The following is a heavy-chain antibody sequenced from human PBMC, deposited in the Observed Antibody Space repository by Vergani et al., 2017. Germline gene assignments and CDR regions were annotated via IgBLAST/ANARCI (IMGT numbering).Heavy chain of an antibody. Sequence: QVQLQESGPGLVKPSETLSLTCTVSGGSISSYYWSWIRQPPGKGLEWIGYIYYSGSTNYNPSLKSRVTISVDTSKNQFSLKLSSVTAADTAVYYCARLNSADDAFDIWGQGTMVTVSS. D-gene: IGHD3-10*01. CDR2: IYYSGST. J-gene: IGHJ3*02. CDR3: ARLNSADDAFDI. CDR1: GGSISSYY. V-gene: IGHV4-59*08.